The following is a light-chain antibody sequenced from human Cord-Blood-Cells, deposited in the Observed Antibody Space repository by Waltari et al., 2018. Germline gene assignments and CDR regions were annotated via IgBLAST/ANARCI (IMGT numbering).Light chain of an antibody. CDR3: QQYNNWPPFT. J-gene: IGKJ3*01. CDR2: GAS. CDR1: QSVSSN. V-gene: IGKV3-15*01. Sequence: EIVMTQPPATLSVSPGERATLSCRASQSVSSNLAWYQQTPGQAPRLLIYGASTRATGIPARFSGSGSGPEFTLTISSLQSEDFAVYYCQQYNNWPPFTFGPGTKVDI.